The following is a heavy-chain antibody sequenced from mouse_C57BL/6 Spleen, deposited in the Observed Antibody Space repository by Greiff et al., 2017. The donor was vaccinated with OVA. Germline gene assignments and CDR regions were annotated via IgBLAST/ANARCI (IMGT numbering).Heavy chain of an antibody. Sequence: VKLVESGAELARPGASVKLSCKASGYTFTSYGISWVKQRTGQGLEWIGEIYPRSGNTYYNEKFKGKATLTADKSSSTAYMELRSLTSEDSAVYFCARKEGYYGDYWGQGTTLTVSS. D-gene: IGHD2-1*01. CDR2: IYPRSGNT. V-gene: IGHV1-81*01. CDR1: GYTFTSYG. CDR3: ARKEGYYGDY. J-gene: IGHJ2*01.